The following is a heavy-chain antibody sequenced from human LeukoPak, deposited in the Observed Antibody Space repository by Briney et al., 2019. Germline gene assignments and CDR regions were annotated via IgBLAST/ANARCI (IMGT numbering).Heavy chain of an antibody. CDR2: IWYDGSNK. D-gene: IGHD6-13*01. CDR3: AGVATAGREAFDI. CDR1: GFTFSSYG. J-gene: IGHJ3*02. V-gene: IGHV3-33*01. Sequence: PGGSLRLSCAASGFTFSSYGMHWVRQAPGKGLEWVAVIWYDGSNKYYADSVKGRFTVSRDNFKKMLNLQMTSLRVEDTAVYFGAGVATAGREAFDIWGQGTMVTVSS.